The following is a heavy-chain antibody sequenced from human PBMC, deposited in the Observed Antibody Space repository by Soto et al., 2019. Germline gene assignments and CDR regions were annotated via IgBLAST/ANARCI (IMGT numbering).Heavy chain of an antibody. CDR1: GFTFSSYA. Sequence: DVQLLESGGGLVQPGGSLRLSCAASGFTFSSYAMSWVRQAPGKGLEWVSTISANGGSTYFADSVKGRFTISRDNSKNTLYLQMSSLRAEDTAVYYCAKGCYGSGSYPDYWGQGTLVTVSS. V-gene: IGHV3-23*01. J-gene: IGHJ4*02. D-gene: IGHD3-10*01. CDR3: AKGCYGSGSYPDY. CDR2: ISANGGST.